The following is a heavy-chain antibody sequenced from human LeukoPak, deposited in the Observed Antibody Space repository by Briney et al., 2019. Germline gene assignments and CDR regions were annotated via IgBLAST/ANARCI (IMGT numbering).Heavy chain of an antibody. CDR2: IYTSGST. Sequence: SETLSLTCTVSGGSISSYYWSWIRQPAGKGLEWIGRIYTSGSTNSNPSLKSRVTISVDTSKKQFSLKLNSVTAADTAVYYCAREKIGYYDSSGRGWFDPWGQGTLVTVSS. D-gene: IGHD3-22*01. CDR1: GGSISSYY. J-gene: IGHJ5*02. CDR3: AREKIGYYDSSGRGWFDP. V-gene: IGHV4-4*07.